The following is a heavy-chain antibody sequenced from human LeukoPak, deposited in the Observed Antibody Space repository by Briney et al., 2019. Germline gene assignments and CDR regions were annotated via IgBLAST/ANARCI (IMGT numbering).Heavy chain of an antibody. Sequence: GGSLRLSCAASGSTFTGYTMGWVRQVPGKGLEWVSGISGSGGSTYYVDSVKGRFTISRDNSKNTLFLQMNSLRADDTAVYYCAKDRSSSWDPFDYWGQGTLVTVSA. CDR1: GSTFTGYT. J-gene: IGHJ4*02. CDR2: ISGSGGST. CDR3: AKDRSSSWDPFDY. D-gene: IGHD6-13*01. V-gene: IGHV3-23*01.